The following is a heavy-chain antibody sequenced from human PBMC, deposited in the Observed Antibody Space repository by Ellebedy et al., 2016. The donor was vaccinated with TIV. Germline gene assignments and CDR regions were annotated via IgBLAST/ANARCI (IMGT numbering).Heavy chain of an antibody. V-gene: IGHV4-39*01. D-gene: IGHD2-15*01. J-gene: IGHJ4*02. CDR1: GGSIRSSSSY. CDR3: ARLGGGGFYYLDY. Sequence: SETLSLTCTVSGGSIRSSSSYWGWLRQPPGKGLEWIGSIYYGGTTYYNPALKSRVTLGVDTSNNQFSLRLTSVTAADTAVYFCARLGGGGFYYLDYWGQGTLVTVSS. CDR2: IYYGGTT.